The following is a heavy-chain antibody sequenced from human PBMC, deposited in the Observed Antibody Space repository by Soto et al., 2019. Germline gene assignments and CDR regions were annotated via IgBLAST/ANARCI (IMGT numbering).Heavy chain of an antibody. CDR3: ARELFPQTGSYLDS. Sequence: GGSLRLSCAASGFTFSSYWVHWVRQAPGKGLVWVSRINPDGSTTSYVDSVKGRFTTSRDNAKNTLYLQMNSLTDEDTAVYYCARELFPQTGSYLDSWGQGTLVTVSS. CDR2: INPDGSTT. D-gene: IGHD7-27*01. CDR1: GFTFSSYW. V-gene: IGHV3-74*03. J-gene: IGHJ4*02.